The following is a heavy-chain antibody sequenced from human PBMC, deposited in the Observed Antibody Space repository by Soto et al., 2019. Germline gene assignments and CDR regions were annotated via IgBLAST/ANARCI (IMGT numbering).Heavy chain of an antibody. V-gene: IGHV1-8*01. J-gene: IGHJ6*02. CDR1: GYSFTRHD. CDR2: INPSSGNT. D-gene: IGHD2-21*01. Sequence: QVQLVQSGAEVKKPGASVKVSCKASGYSFTRHDINWVRQAPGQGLEWMGWINPSSGNTGYAQRFLGRLTMTTDTGTTTIYMALRGLKSENTAIYYGSRDGIVFSGGIDFYGINVWGQWTTVTVPS. CDR3: SRDGIVFSGGIDFYGINV.